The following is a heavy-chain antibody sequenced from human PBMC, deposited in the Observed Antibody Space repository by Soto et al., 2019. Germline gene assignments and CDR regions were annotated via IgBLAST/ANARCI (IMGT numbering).Heavy chain of an antibody. J-gene: IGHJ5*02. CDR2: ISGSGGST. CDR1: GFTFSSYA. D-gene: IGHD3-9*01. Sequence: PGGSLRLSCAASGFTFSSYAMTWVRQAPGKGLEWVSAISGSGGSTYYADSVKGRFTISRDNSKNTLYLQMNSLRAEDTAVYYCAKVGGASYDILTGYWVFNWFDPWGQGTQVTVSS. CDR3: AKVGGASYDILTGYWVFNWFDP. V-gene: IGHV3-23*01.